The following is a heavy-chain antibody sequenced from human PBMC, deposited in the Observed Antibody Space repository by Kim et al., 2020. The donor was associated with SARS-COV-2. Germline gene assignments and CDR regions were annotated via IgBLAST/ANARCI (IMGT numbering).Heavy chain of an antibody. Sequence: SVKVSCKASGGTFSSYAISWVRQAPGQGLEWMGGIIPIFGTANYAQKFQGRVTITADESTSTAYMELSSLRSEDTAVYYCARDQGPHYYGSGSYRAFDIWGQGTMVTVSS. CDR3: ARDQGPHYYGSGSYRAFDI. V-gene: IGHV1-69*13. J-gene: IGHJ3*02. CDR2: IIPIFGTA. D-gene: IGHD3-10*01. CDR1: GGTFSSYA.